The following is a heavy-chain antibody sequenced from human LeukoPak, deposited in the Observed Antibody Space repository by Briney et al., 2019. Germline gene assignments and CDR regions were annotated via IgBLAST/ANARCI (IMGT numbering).Heavy chain of an antibody. Sequence: SVKVSCKASGGTFSSYAISWVRQAPGQGLEWMGGIIPIFGTANYAQKFQGRVTMTRDTSTSTVYMELSSLRSEDTAVYYCARDQAVARNWFDPWGQGTLVTVSS. CDR3: ARDQAVARNWFDP. CDR2: IIPIFGTA. CDR1: GGTFSSYA. D-gene: IGHD6-19*01. J-gene: IGHJ5*02. V-gene: IGHV1-69*05.